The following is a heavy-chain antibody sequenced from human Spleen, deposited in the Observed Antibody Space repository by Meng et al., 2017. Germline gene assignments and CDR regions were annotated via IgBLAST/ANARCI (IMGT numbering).Heavy chain of an antibody. D-gene: IGHD2-2*01. Sequence: GESLKISCTASGFTSGDYAMSWFRQAPGKGLEGVGFIRSKAYGGTTEYVASVKGRFTISRDDSKSIAYLQMNSLKTEDTAVYYCTRDHEIVVVPAAKDGYYGMDVWGQGTTVTVSS. V-gene: IGHV3-49*03. CDR2: IRSKAYGGTT. CDR1: GFTSGDYA. J-gene: IGHJ6*02. CDR3: TRDHEIVVVPAAKDGYYGMDV.